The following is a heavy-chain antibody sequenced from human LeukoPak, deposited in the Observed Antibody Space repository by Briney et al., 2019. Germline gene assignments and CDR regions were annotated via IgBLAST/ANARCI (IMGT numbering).Heavy chain of an antibody. Sequence: GGSLRLSCAASGFTFDDYGMSWVRQAPGKGVEWVSGINWNGGSTGYADSVKGRFTISRDNAKNSLYLQMNSLRAEDTALYHCARDLEEMRFDPWGQGTLVTVSS. D-gene: IGHD5-24*01. CDR3: ARDLEEMRFDP. CDR1: GFTFDDYG. V-gene: IGHV3-20*01. CDR2: INWNGGST. J-gene: IGHJ5*02.